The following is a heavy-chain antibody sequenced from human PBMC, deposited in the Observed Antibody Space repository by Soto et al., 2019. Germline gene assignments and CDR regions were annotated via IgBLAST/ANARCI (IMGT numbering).Heavy chain of an antibody. J-gene: IGHJ5*02. CDR2: IVPMFGTA. CDR1: GGTFGNTA. V-gene: IGHV1-69*12. CDR3: ARDGDPGYSFWSGPLGGGRFDP. Sequence: QVQLVQSGAEVEEPGSSVNVSCKTSGGTFGNTAVTWVRQAPGQGLEWIGGIVPMFGTANYAQKFRGRVTITADESTSTAYMELSSLRSDDTAVYYCARDGDPGYSFWSGPLGGGRFDPWGQGTLVTVSS. D-gene: IGHD3-3*01.